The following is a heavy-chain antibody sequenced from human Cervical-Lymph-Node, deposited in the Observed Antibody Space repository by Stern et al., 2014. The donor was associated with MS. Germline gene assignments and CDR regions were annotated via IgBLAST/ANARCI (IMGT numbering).Heavy chain of an antibody. CDR1: GDSITSGNYY. CDR3: ARDRVVVVPTAVSKVFDYYYHGMDV. J-gene: IGHJ6*02. CDR2: IFYSGNT. Sequence: QVQLQESGPGLVKPSETLSLTCSVSGDSITSGNYYWTWIRQPPGKGLEWYGYIFYSGNTNYNPSLKSRVTISIDTSKNQLSLTLTSVTAADTAVYYCARDRVVVVPTAVSKVFDYYYHGMDVWGQGTAVTVSS. D-gene: IGHD2-2*01. V-gene: IGHV4-61*01.